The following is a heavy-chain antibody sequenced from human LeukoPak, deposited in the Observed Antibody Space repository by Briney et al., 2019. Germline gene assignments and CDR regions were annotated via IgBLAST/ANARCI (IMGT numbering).Heavy chain of an antibody. CDR2: ISGSGRST. V-gene: IGHV3-23*01. J-gene: IGHJ2*01. CDR1: GFTSSSYA. CDR3: ARRQYDYWYFDL. Sequence: GGSLRLSCAASGFTSSSYAMSWVRQAPGKGLEWVSHISGSGRSTYYADSVKGRFTISRDNSKNTLYLQMNSLRAEDSALYYCARRQYDYWYFDLWGRGTLVTVSS. D-gene: IGHD2-8*01.